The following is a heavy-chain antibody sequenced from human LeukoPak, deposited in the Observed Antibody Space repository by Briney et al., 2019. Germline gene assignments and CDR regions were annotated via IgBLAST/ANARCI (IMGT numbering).Heavy chain of an antibody. J-gene: IGHJ6*04. CDR1: GFTFSSYE. Sequence: GGSLRLSCAASGFTFSSYEMNWVRQAPGKGLEWVSYISCSGSTIYYADSVKGRFTISRDNAKNSLYLQMNSLRAEDTAVYYCARDPGYCTSTSCYSLYGMDVWGKGTTVTVSS. V-gene: IGHV3-48*03. D-gene: IGHD2-2*02. CDR2: ISCSGSTI. CDR3: ARDPGYCTSTSCYSLYGMDV.